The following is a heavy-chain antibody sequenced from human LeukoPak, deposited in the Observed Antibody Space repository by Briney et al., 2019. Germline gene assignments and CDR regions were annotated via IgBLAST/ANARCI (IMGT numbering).Heavy chain of an antibody. D-gene: IGHD1-1*01. V-gene: IGHV3-7*01. Sequence: GGSLRLSCAASGLSFSNFWMSWLRQAPGKGLEWVAHMNEAGSDKYYVEYVKGRFSISRDNAKNSVTLQMNSLRVEDTAVYYCVSWDVGHNNYWGQGAQVTVSS. CDR3: VSWDVGHNNY. CDR1: GLSFSNFW. J-gene: IGHJ4*02. CDR2: MNEAGSDK.